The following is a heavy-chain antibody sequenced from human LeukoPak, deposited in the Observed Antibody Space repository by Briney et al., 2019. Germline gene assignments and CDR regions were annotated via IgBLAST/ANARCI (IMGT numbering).Heavy chain of an antibody. CDR1: GDFITAYY. D-gene: IGHD3-10*01. Sequence: SETLSLTCTVSGDFITAYYWGWIRQPPGKGLEWIGSVYYSGSTYYNPSLKSRLTISVDTSNNQFSLKLSSVTAADTAVYYCARLQNYYGSGSYYTSRPYFDYWGQGTLVTVSS. CDR3: ARLQNYYGSGSYYTSRPYFDY. CDR2: VYYSGST. J-gene: IGHJ4*02. V-gene: IGHV4-39*01.